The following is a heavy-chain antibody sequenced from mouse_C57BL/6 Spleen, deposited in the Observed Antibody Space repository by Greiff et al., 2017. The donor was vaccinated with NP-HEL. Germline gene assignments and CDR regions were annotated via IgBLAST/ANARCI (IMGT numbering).Heavy chain of an antibody. Sequence: VQLKESVAELVRPGASVKLSCTASGFNIKNTYMHWVKQRPEQGLEWIGRIDPANGNTKYAPKFQGKATITADTSSNTAYLQLSSLTSEDTAIYYCALITTVVAPNWYFDVWGTGTTVTVSS. V-gene: IGHV14-3*01. CDR3: ALITTVVAPNWYFDV. CDR2: IDPANGNT. D-gene: IGHD1-1*01. CDR1: GFNIKNTY. J-gene: IGHJ1*03.